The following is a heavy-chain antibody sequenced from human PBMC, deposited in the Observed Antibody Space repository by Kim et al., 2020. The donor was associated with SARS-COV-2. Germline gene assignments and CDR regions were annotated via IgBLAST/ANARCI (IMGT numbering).Heavy chain of an antibody. J-gene: IGHJ5*02. V-gene: IGHV4-59*09. CDR3: ARGQGWLQAFDP. D-gene: IGHD5-12*01. Sequence: NYTPSLTSRGTISIDTSKTQFSLKLISVTAADAAVYYCARGQGWLQAFDPWGQGTLVTVSS.